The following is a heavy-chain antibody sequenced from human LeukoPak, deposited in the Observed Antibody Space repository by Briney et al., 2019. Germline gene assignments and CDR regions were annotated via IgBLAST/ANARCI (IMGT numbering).Heavy chain of an antibody. CDR1: GFTFSSYA. CDR3: ARAAEYYYYYYYMDV. CDR2: ISYDGSNK. J-gene: IGHJ6*03. V-gene: IGHV3-30*04. Sequence: PGRSLRLSCAASGFTFSSYAMHWVRQAPGKGLEWVAVISYDGSNKYYADSVKGRFTISRDNSKNTLYLQMNSLRAEDTAVYYCARAAEYYYYYYYMDVWGKGTTVTVSS.